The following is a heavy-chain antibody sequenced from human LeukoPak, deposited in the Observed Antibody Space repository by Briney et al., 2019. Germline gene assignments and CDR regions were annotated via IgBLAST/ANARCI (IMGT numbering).Heavy chain of an antibody. CDR2: IYYSGST. Sequence: SETLSLTCTVSGGSISSSSYYWGWIRQPPGKGLEWIGSIYYSGSTYYNPSLKSRVTISVDTSNNQFSLKLSSVTAADTAVYYCARAGRYYDILTGYYSGAYYFDYWGQGTLVTVSS. V-gene: IGHV4-39*07. CDR1: GGSISSSSYY. CDR3: ARAGRYYDILTGYYSGAYYFDY. D-gene: IGHD3-9*01. J-gene: IGHJ4*02.